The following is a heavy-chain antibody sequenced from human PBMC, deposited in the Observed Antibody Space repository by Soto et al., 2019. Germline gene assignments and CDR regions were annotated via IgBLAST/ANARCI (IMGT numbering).Heavy chain of an antibody. CDR1: GGTFSSYA. CDR3: ARALLGTYYYDSSGYMNRYYFDY. Sequence: SVKLSCTDSGGTFSSYAISWVRQAPGQGLEWMGGIIPIFGTANYAQKFQGRVTITADESTSTAYMELSSLRSEDTAVYYCARALLGTYYYDSSGYMNRYYFDYWGQGTLVTVSS. J-gene: IGHJ4*02. V-gene: IGHV1-69*13. CDR2: IIPIFGTA. D-gene: IGHD3-22*01.